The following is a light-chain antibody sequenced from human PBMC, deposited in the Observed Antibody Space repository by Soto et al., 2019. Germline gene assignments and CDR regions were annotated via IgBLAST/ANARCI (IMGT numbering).Light chain of an antibody. CDR3: QQYDSSPVT. J-gene: IGKJ5*01. Sequence: EIVLTQSPGTLSLSPGERATLSCRASQSFTTNYLAWYQQKPGQAPRLLIYGASTRATGIPDRFSGSGSGTDFTLTIGRLEPEDFAVYYCQQYDSSPVTFGQGTRLEIK. V-gene: IGKV3-20*01. CDR1: QSFTTNY. CDR2: GAS.